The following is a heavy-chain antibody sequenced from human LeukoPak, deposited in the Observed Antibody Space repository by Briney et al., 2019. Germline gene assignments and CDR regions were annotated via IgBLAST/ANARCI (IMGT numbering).Heavy chain of an antibody. Sequence: PGASLRLSCAASGFTFSNYAMSWVRQAPGKGLESVLAILGSGGSTYYADSVKGRFTVSRDNSKSTLYLQMNSLRAEDTALYYCAKWGDYDVLTGYYVPDYWGQGTLVTVSS. J-gene: IGHJ4*01. D-gene: IGHD3-9*01. CDR3: AKWGDYDVLTGYYVPDY. CDR2: ILGSGGST. CDR1: GFTFSNYA. V-gene: IGHV3-23*01.